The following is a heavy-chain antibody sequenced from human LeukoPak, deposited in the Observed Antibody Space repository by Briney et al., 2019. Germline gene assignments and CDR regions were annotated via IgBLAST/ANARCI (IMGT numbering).Heavy chain of an antibody. D-gene: IGHD3-3*01. Sequence: ASVKVSCKASGGTFSSYTISWVRQAPGQGLEWMGWISAYNGNTNYAQKLQGRVTMTTDTSTSTAYMELRSLRSDDTAVYYCARVLDFWSGYYFFDYWGQGTLVTVSS. V-gene: IGHV1-18*01. CDR1: GGTFSSYT. CDR3: ARVLDFWSGYYFFDY. CDR2: ISAYNGNT. J-gene: IGHJ4*02.